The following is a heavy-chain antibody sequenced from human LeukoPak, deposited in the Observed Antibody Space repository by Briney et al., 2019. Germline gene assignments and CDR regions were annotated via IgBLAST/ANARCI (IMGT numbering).Heavy chain of an antibody. CDR3: TKELHVAVSVADYYYFYMDV. CDR2: INGGGNTT. Sequence: GGSLRLSCAASGFAFSSFAMGWVRQSPGKGLEWLSTINGGGNTTFYADSVKGRFTISRDNSKNTLYLHMDSLRPDDTAIYYCTKELHVAVSVADYYYFYMDVWGRGTAVTVSS. J-gene: IGHJ6*03. D-gene: IGHD6-19*01. V-gene: IGHV3-23*01. CDR1: GFAFSSFA.